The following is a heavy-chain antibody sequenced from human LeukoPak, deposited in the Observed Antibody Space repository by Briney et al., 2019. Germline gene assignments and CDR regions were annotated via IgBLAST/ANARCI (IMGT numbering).Heavy chain of an antibody. Sequence: GESLKISFQGSGYRFTSYWIGWVRPMPGKGLEWMGIIYPGDSDTRYSPSFQGQVTISADKSISTAYLQWSSLKASDTAMYYCARRFDSSGCLDYWGQGTPVTVSS. J-gene: IGHJ4*02. V-gene: IGHV5-51*01. D-gene: IGHD3-22*01. CDR2: IYPGDSDT. CDR3: ARRFDSSGCLDY. CDR1: GYRFTSYW.